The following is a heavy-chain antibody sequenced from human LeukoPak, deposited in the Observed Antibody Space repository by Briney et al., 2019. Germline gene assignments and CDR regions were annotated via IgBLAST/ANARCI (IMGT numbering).Heavy chain of an antibody. J-gene: IGHJ5*02. Sequence: PSQTLSLTCTVSGDSISSGDYYWSWIRQPPGKGLEWIGYIYYSGSTYYSPTLKSRVTISVDTSKNQFSLKLSSVTAADTAVYYCAREATMVRGISWFDPWGQGTLVTVSS. CDR2: IYYSGST. CDR3: AREATMVRGISWFDP. V-gene: IGHV4-30-4*01. CDR1: GDSISSGDYY. D-gene: IGHD3-10*01.